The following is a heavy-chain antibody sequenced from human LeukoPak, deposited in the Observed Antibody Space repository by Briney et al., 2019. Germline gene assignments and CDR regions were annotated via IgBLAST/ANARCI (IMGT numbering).Heavy chain of an antibody. D-gene: IGHD3-22*01. CDR2: INPNSGGT. V-gene: IGHV1-2*02. CDR1: GYTFTGYY. Sequence: ASVKVSCKASGYTFTGYYMHWVRQAPGQGLEGMGWINPNSGGTNYAQKFQGRVTMTRDTSISTAFMELSRLRSDDTAIYYCARGSDDSSGYYLQNYWGQGTLVTVSS. J-gene: IGHJ4*02. CDR3: ARGSDDSSGYYLQNY.